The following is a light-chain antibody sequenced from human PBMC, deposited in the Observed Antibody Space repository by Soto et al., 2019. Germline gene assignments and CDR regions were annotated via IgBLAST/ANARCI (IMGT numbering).Light chain of an antibody. Sequence: DIQLTQSPSFLSASVGDRVTITCRASQGISSSLAWYQRKPGKAPRLLIYGASTLQSGVPSRFSGSGSGTEFTLTISSLQPEDFATYYCQQLNSYPPTFGQGTKVEIK. CDR2: GAS. J-gene: IGKJ1*01. CDR1: QGISSS. V-gene: IGKV1-9*01. CDR3: QQLNSYPPT.